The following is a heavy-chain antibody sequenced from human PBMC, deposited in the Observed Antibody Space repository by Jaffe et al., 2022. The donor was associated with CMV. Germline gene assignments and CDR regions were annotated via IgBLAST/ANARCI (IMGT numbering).Heavy chain of an antibody. Sequence: QVQLQESGPGLVKPSETLSLTCTVSGGSISSYYWSWIRQSPGKGLEWIGYIYYTGSTKYNPSLKSRVTILVDTSKNQFSLKLGSVTAADTAVYYCARPKWGDGGWFDPWGPGTPVTVSS. V-gene: IGHV4-59*08. CDR2: IYYTGST. CDR1: GGSISSYY. CDR3: ARPKWGDGGWFDP. J-gene: IGHJ5*02. D-gene: IGHD1-26*01.